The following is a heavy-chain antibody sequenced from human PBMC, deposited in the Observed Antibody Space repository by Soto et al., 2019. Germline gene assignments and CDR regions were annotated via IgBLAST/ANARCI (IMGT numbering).Heavy chain of an antibody. CDR3: AKGVLTGKDALDI. CDR1: GFTFSSYA. J-gene: IGHJ3*02. V-gene: IGHV3-23*01. CDR2: ISGSGGST. Sequence: GGSLSLSCATSGFTFSSYAMSWVRQAPGKGLEWVSAISGSGGSTYYADSGKGRFTISRDNSKNTLYLQMNSLRAEDTAVYYCAKGVLTGKDALDIWGQGTMVTVS.